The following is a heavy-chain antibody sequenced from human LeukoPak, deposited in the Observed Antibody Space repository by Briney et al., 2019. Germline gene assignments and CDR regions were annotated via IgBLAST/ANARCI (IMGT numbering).Heavy chain of an antibody. CDR3: AGEGIYGDYRH. V-gene: IGHV4-61*02. Sequence: PSETLSLTCTVSGGSISSGSYYWSWIRQPAGKGLEWIGRIDTSGNTNYNPSLKSRVTMSADTSKKQFSLKLRSVTAADTAVYYCAGEGIYGDYRHWGQGTLVTVSS. J-gene: IGHJ4*02. D-gene: IGHD4-17*01. CDR2: IDTSGNT. CDR1: GGSISSGSYY.